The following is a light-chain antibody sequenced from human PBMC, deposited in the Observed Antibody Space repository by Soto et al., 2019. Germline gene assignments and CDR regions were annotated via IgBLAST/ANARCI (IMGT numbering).Light chain of an antibody. V-gene: IGLV2-8*01. J-gene: IGLJ1*01. CDR2: EVS. Sequence: SALTHPPSASGSPGQSVTISCTGTSSDVGGYNYVSWYQQHPGKAPKLMIYEVSERPSGVPDRFSGSKSGNTASLTVSGLQAEDEADYYCSSYAGSNIYVFGTGTKVTVL. CDR3: SSYAGSNIYV. CDR1: SSDVGGYNY.